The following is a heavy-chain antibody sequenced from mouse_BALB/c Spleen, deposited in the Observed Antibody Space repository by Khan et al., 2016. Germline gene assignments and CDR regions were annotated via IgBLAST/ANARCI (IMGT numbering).Heavy chain of an antibody. V-gene: IGHV3-8*02. CDR2: ISYSGST. J-gene: IGHJ4*01. D-gene: IGHD1-1*01. Sequence: EVKLLESGPSLVKLSQTLSLTCSVTGDSITSGYWNWIRKFPGNKLEYMGYISYSGSTYYNPSLNSRISITRDTSKNQYYLQLNSVTTEDTATYYCARYGSSCSYAMDYWGQGTSDTVSS. CDR1: GDSITSGY. CDR3: ARYGSSCSYAMDY.